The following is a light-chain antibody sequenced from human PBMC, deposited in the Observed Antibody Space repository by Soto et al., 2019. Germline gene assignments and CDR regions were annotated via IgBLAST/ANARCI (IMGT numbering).Light chain of an antibody. CDR1: QSVTSNF. J-gene: IGKJ5*01. CDR3: YQYGSSPTT. V-gene: IGKV3-20*01. CDR2: APS. Sequence: EIVLTQSPGTLSLSPGERAALSFMASQSVTSNFLAWYQQRPGQSPRLLMFAPSSRATGIPDRFTGSGSGTDFTLTISSLEPEDFAMYYCYQYGSSPTTFGQGTRLEIK.